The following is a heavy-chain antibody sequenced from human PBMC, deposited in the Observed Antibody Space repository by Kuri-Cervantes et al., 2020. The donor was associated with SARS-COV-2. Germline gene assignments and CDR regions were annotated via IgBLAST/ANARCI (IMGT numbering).Heavy chain of an antibody. CDR2: ISAYNGNT. V-gene: IGHV1-18*04. CDR1: GYAFTSYG. D-gene: IGHD2-2*01. J-gene: IGHJ3*02. CDR3: ARDPIVVVPAAIGGDAFDI. Sequence: ASVKVSCKASGYAFTSYGVSWVRQAPGQGLEWIGWISAYNGNTNYAQKLQGRVTTTTDTSTSTAYMELRSLRSDDTAVYYCARDPIVVVPAAIGGDAFDIWGQGTMVTVSS.